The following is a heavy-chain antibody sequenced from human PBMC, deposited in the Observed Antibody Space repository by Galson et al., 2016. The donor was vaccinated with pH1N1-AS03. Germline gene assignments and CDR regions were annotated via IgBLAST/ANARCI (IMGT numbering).Heavy chain of an antibody. V-gene: IGHV4-39*07. J-gene: IGHJ4*02. D-gene: IGHD1-26*01. Sequence: SLTCTVSGGSISSSPYYWGWIRQPPGKGPEWIGSIYYRGATYYSPSLKSRVIISIDTSKNHFSLNLKSVTAADTAVYFCARHVSGSYPNNLDYWGQGTLVIVSS. CDR3: ARHVSGSYPNNLDY. CDR1: GGSISSSPYY. CDR2: IYYRGAT.